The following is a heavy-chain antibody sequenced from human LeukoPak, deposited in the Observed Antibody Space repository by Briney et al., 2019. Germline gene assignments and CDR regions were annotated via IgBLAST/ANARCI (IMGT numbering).Heavy chain of an antibody. V-gene: IGHV3-9*01. CDR3: AKGKYYYDSSGYLAYFDY. CDR2: TSWNSGSI. D-gene: IGHD3-22*01. CDR1: GFTFDDYA. J-gene: IGHJ4*02. Sequence: PGGSLRLSCAASGFTFDDYAMHWVRQAPGKGLEWVSGTSWNSGSIGYADSVKGRFTISRDNAKNSLYLQMNSLRAEDTALYYCAKGKYYYDSSGYLAYFDYWGQGTLVTVSS.